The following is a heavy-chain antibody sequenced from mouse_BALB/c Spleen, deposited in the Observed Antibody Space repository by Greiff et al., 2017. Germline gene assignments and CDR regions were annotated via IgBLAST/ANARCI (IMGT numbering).Heavy chain of an antibody. V-gene: IGHV5-17*02. CDR3: ARAAYGSSYYYAMDY. D-gene: IGHD1-1*01. J-gene: IGHJ4*01. CDR1: GFTFSSFG. CDR2: ISSGSSTI. Sequence: EVKLMESGGGLVQPGGSRKLSCAASGFTFSSFGMHWVRQAPEKGLEWVAYISSGSSTIYYADTVKGRFTISRDNPKNTLFLQMTSLRSEDTAMYYCARAAYGSSYYYAMDYWGQGTSVTVSS.